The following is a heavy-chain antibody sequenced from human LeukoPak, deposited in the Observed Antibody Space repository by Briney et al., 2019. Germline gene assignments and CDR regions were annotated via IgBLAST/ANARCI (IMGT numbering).Heavy chain of an antibody. Sequence: GESLKISCQVSGYIFVNYWIGWVRQMPGKGLESMGIIYPADSDTTYSPSFQGRVTISADKSISTVYLQWSSLKASDTAMYYCARQSRDGSKTRGYYFDYWGQGTLVTVSS. CDR1: GYIFVNYW. D-gene: IGHD3-10*01. V-gene: IGHV5-51*01. CDR3: ARQSRDGSKTRGYYFDY. CDR2: IYPADSDT. J-gene: IGHJ4*02.